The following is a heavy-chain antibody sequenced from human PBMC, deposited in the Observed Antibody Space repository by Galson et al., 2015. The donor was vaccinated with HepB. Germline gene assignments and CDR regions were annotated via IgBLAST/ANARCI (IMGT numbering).Heavy chain of an antibody. D-gene: IGHD3-22*01. V-gene: IGHV3-9*01. CDR2: ISWNSGSI. CDR3: AKIITFMTDYYDSSGYYSH. Sequence: SLRLSCAASGFIFDHYAMHWVRQGPGKGLEWVSGISWNSGSIGYADSVKGRFTISRDSAKNSLDLQMNSLGAEDTALYFCAKIITFMTDYYDSSGYYSHWGQGTLVTVSP. CDR1: GFIFDHYA. J-gene: IGHJ4*02.